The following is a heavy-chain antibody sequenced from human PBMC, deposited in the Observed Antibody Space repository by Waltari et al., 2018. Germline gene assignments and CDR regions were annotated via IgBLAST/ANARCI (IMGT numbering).Heavy chain of an antibody. CDR1: GYSFTSYW. J-gene: IGHJ5*02. V-gene: IGHV5-51*01. D-gene: IGHD3-16*01. CDR2: IYPGDSDT. Sequence: EVQLVQSGAEVKKPGESLTISCKGSGYSFTSYWIGWVRQMPGKGLEWMGIIYPGDSDTRYSPSFQGQVTISADKSISTAYLQWSSLKASDTAMYYCARHWVLGGQNGVASWFDPWGQGTLVTVSS. CDR3: ARHWVLGGQNGVASWFDP.